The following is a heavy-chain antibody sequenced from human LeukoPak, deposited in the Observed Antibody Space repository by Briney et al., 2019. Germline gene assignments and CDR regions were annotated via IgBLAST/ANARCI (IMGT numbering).Heavy chain of an antibody. V-gene: IGHV3-53*01. CDR2: ISSGGST. D-gene: IGHD3-22*01. CDR3: ARGLDYYDSSGLGY. Sequence: GGSLRLSCAASGFTVSSNYMSWVRQAPGKGLEWVSVISSGGSTYYADSVKGRFTISRDNSKNTLYLQMNSLRAEDTAVYYCARGLDYYDSSGLGYWGQGTPATVSS. CDR1: GFTVSSNY. J-gene: IGHJ4*02.